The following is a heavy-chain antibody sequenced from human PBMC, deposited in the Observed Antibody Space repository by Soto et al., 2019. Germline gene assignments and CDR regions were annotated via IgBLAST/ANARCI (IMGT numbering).Heavy chain of an antibody. V-gene: IGHV4-30-4*01. D-gene: IGHD1-26*01. J-gene: IGHJ5*02. CDR1: SGAISSAEYY. Sequence: SETLSLTCTVSSGAISSAEYYWGWIRQPPGKGLEWIGYIYYTGSAYYNPSLKSRVTMSVDTSKNQFSLKVTSVTAADTAVYYCASGGSSNWFDPWGQGTLVTVS. CDR3: ASGGSSNWFDP. CDR2: IYYTGSA.